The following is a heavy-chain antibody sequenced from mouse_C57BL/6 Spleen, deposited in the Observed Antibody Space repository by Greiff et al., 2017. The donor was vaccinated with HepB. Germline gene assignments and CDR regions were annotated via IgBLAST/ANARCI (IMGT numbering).Heavy chain of an antibody. CDR3: ARTTTVVAPHWYFDV. D-gene: IGHD1-1*01. J-gene: IGHJ1*03. Sequence: EVKLVESGGDLVKPGGSLKLSCAASGFTFSSYGMSWVRQTPDKRLEWVATISSGGSYTYYPDSVKGRFTISRDNAKNTLYLQMSSLKSEDTAMYYCARTTTVVAPHWYFDVWGTGTTVTVSS. CDR2: ISSGGSYT. CDR1: GFTFSSYG. V-gene: IGHV5-6*01.